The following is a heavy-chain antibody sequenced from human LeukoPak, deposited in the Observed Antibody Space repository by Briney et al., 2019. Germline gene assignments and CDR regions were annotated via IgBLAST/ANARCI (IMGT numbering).Heavy chain of an antibody. J-gene: IGHJ6*02. CDR3: ARDSYYGMDV. CDR1: GGSMTSYY. CDR2: VSHIEST. V-gene: IGHV4-59*01. Sequence: PAETLSLTCTVSGGSMTSYYWSWIRQPPGKGLEWIGFVSHIESTNYNSSLRSRVTFSVDTSKSQFSLNLRSVTAADTAVYYCARDSYYGMDVWGQGTTVIVSS.